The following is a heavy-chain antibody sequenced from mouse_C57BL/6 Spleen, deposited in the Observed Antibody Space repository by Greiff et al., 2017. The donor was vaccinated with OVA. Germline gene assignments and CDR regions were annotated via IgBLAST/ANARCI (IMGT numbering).Heavy chain of an antibody. V-gene: IGHV1-61*01. CDR3: AREDSSYAMDY. CDR2: IYPSDSET. D-gene: IGHD3-2*01. Sequence: QVQLQQPGAELVRPGSSVKLSCKASGYTFTSYWMDWVKQRPGQGLEWIGNIYPSDSETHYTQKFKDKATLTVDKSASTAYMQLSSLTSEDSAVYYCAREDSSYAMDYWGQGTSVTVSS. CDR1: GYTFTSYW. J-gene: IGHJ4*01.